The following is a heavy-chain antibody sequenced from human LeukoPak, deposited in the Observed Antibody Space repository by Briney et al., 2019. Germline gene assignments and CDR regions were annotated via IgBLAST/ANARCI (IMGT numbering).Heavy chain of an antibody. CDR3: ARSRRLMTTVTTDYYYGMDV. Sequence: ASVKVSCKASGYTFTSYAMHWVRQAPGQRLEWMGWINAGNGNTKYSQKFQGRVTITRDTSASTAYMELSSLRSEDTAVYYCARSRRLMTTVTTDYYYGMDVWGQGTTVTVSS. D-gene: IGHD4-17*01. CDR2: INAGNGNT. CDR1: GYTFTSYA. J-gene: IGHJ6*02. V-gene: IGHV1-3*01.